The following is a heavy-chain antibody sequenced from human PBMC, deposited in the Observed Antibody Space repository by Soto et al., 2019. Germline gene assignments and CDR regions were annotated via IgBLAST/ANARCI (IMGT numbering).Heavy chain of an antibody. CDR3: ARVPPWGSGSYSFDY. CDR1: GGSISSYY. CDR2: IYYSGST. V-gene: IGHV4-59*01. D-gene: IGHD3-10*01. Sequence: PSETLSLTCTVSGGSISSYYWSWIRQPPGKGLEWIGYIYYSGSTNYNPSPKSRVTISVDTSKNQFSLKLSSVTAADTAVYYCARVPPWGSGSYSFDYWGQGTLVTVSS. J-gene: IGHJ4*02.